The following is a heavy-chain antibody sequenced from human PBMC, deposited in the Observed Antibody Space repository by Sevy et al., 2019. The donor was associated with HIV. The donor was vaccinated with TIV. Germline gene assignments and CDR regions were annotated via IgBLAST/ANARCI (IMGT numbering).Heavy chain of an antibody. J-gene: IGHJ5*02. CDR3: ARAPPVRSGDDSLNWFDP. V-gene: IGHV4-59*01. CDR1: GDSISGYY. Sequence: SETLSLTCTVSGDSISGYYWSWIRQPPGKGVEWIGYIYYSGRTDYNPSLKSRVIISQDTSKNQFSLKLTSVTAADTAVYFCARAPPVRSGDDSLNWFDPWGQGTLVTVSS. CDR2: IYYSGRT. D-gene: IGHD5-12*01.